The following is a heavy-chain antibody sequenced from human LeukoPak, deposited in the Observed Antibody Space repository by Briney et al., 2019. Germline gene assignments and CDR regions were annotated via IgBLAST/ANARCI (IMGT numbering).Heavy chain of an antibody. CDR3: ARDTVPLGAPGANGDFFDC. D-gene: IGHD3-16*01. V-gene: IGHV3-11*01. CDR1: GFIFSDYY. J-gene: IGHJ4*02. Sequence: GGSLRLSCAVSGFIFSDYYMSWIRQAPGKGLEGISYIDITGGAKNYADSVKGRFTISRDNAKNSLHLQINSLRAEDTALYYCARDTVPLGAPGANGDFFDCWGQGTLVTVSS. CDR2: IDITGGAK.